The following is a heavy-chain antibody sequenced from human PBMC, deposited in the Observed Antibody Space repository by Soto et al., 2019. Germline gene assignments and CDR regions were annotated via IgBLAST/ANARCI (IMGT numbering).Heavy chain of an antibody. CDR1: GFTFSSYG. D-gene: IGHD2-15*01. Sequence: GGSLRLSCAASGFTFSSYGMHWVRQAPGKGLEWVAVIWYDGSNKYYADSVKGRFTISRDNSKNTLYLQMNSLRAEDTAVYYCARDRPRDCSGGSCENFDYWGQGTLVTVSS. J-gene: IGHJ4*02. V-gene: IGHV3-33*01. CDR3: ARDRPRDCSGGSCENFDY. CDR2: IWYDGSNK.